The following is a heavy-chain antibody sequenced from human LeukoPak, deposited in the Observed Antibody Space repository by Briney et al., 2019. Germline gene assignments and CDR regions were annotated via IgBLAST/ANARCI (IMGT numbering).Heavy chain of an antibody. Sequence: ASVKVSCKASGYTFSSHYMHWVRQAPGQGLEWMGRINPSGDATNFAQNLRDRITLTRDTSTSTDYMELSSLRPEDTAVYYCARDGDNWNFDYWGQGTLVTVSS. D-gene: IGHD3-3*01. CDR3: ARDGDNWNFDY. J-gene: IGHJ4*02. CDR1: GYTFSSHY. V-gene: IGHV1-46*04. CDR2: INPSGDAT.